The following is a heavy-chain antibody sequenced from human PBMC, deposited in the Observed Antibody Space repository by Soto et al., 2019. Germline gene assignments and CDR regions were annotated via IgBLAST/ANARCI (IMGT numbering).Heavy chain of an antibody. CDR3: AKSYTWNAWQGGSDY. V-gene: IGHV1-2*02. Sequence: QVHLEQSGAEVKKAGASVKISCKASGYSFAAYYINWVRQVSGQGLEWMGWINPNTGVTDYAQKFQGTVTLTRDTSSKTAYLELTSLSSDDTAVYYCAKSYTWNAWQGGSDYWGQGTLLPVST. CDR1: GYSFAAYY. CDR2: INPNTGVT. D-gene: IGHD1-1*01. J-gene: IGHJ4*02.